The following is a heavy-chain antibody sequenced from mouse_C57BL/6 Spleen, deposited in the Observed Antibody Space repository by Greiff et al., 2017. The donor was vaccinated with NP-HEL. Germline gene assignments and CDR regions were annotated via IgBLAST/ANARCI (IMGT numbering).Heavy chain of an antibody. CDR1: GYAFSSYW. J-gene: IGHJ4*01. D-gene: IGHD2-1*01. CDR3: ARTIYYGNYEGMDY. V-gene: IGHV1-80*01. CDR2: IYPGDGDT. Sequence: VQLQQSGAELVKPGASVKISCKASGYAFSSYWMNWVKQRPGKGLEWIGQIYPGDGDTNYNGKFKGKATLTADKSSSTAYMQLSSLTSEDSAVYFCARTIYYGNYEGMDYWGQGTSVTVSS.